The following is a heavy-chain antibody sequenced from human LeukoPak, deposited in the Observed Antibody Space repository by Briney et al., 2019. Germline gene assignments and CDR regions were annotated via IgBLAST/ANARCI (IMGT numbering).Heavy chain of an antibody. V-gene: IGHV3-23*01. J-gene: IGHJ4*02. CDR1: GFTFHNYA. Sequence: GGALRLSCAASGFTFHNYAMNWVGQAPGRGVEWVSSISGGGETTYYADSAKGRFTISRDNSQNTLYLQMNSLRAEDTAVYYCAGDYADYVGYFFFDYWGQGTLVTVSS. CDR3: AGDYADYVGYFFFDY. D-gene: IGHD4-17*01. CDR2: ISGGGETT.